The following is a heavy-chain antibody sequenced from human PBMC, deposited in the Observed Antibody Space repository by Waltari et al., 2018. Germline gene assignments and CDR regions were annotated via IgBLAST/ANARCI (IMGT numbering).Heavy chain of an antibody. Sequence: EVQLVESGGGLVQPGGSLRLSCAASGFTFSSYWMSWGRQAPGTGLEWVANIKQDGSEKYYVDSVKGRFTISRDNAKNSLYLQMNSLRAEDTAVYYCARDPSYYDSSGYYGRYFDYWGQGTLVTVSS. CDR1: GFTFSSYW. V-gene: IGHV3-7*01. J-gene: IGHJ4*02. CDR3: ARDPSYYDSSGYYGRYFDY. CDR2: IKQDGSEK. D-gene: IGHD3-22*01.